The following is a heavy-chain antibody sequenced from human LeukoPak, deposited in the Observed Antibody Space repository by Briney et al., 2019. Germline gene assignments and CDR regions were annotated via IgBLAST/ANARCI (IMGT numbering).Heavy chain of an antibody. Sequence: KSGGSLRLSCAASGFTFSNAWMHWVRQAPGKGLEWVGRIKSKAHGGTTDYAAPVKGRFTISRDDSKNTLYLQMNSLKTEDTAVYYCWDTNWNGDWDYWGQGTLVTVSS. CDR3: WDTNWNGDWDY. J-gene: IGHJ4*02. V-gene: IGHV3-15*01. CDR1: GFTFSNAW. CDR2: IKSKAHGGTT. D-gene: IGHD1-1*01.